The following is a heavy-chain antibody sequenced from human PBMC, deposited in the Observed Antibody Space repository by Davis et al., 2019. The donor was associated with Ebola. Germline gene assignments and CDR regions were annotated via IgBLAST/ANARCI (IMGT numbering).Heavy chain of an antibody. Sequence: GGSLRLSCAASGFTFSSYVMHWVRQAPGKGLEWVAVISYDGSNKYYADSVKGRFTISRDNSKNTLYLQMSSLRDEDTAVYYCAKGPPLEWFDPWGQGTLVTVSS. V-gene: IGHV3-30-3*01. D-gene: IGHD3-3*01. CDR2: ISYDGSNK. CDR3: AKGPPLEWFDP. J-gene: IGHJ5*02. CDR1: GFTFSSYV.